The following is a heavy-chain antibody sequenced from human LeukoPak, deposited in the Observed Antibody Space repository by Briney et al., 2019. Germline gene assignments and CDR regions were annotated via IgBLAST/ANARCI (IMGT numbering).Heavy chain of an antibody. CDR1: GYTFTSYG. CDR2: ISAYNGNT. J-gene: IGHJ4*02. Sequence: ASVKVSCKASGYTFTSYGISWVRQAPGQGLEWMGWISAYNGNTNYAQKFQGRVTMTRDTSTSTVYMELSSLRSEDTAVYYCARGGDYYDSSGDYTDYFDYWGQGTLVTVSS. D-gene: IGHD3-22*01. CDR3: ARGGDYYDSSGDYTDYFDY. V-gene: IGHV1-18*01.